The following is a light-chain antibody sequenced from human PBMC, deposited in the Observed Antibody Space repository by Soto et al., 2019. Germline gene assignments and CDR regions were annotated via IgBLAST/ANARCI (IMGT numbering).Light chain of an antibody. CDR3: QRSYRSIS. J-gene: IGKJ5*01. CDR2: AAS. V-gene: IGKV1-39*01. Sequence: DIQMTQSPSSLFASVGDRVTITCRASQSISTYLNWYQQRPGTATRLLICAASSLQSGVPPRFSGSGSGTDFTLTISSLQPEDFATYYCQRSYRSISFGQGTRLEMK. CDR1: QSISTY.